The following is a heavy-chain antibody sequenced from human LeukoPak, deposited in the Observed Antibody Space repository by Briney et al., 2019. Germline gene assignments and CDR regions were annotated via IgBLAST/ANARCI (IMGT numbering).Heavy chain of an antibody. CDR1: GGSISSYS. D-gene: IGHD6-19*01. CDR2: IYYSGST. CDR3: ARAAVAGLSLTRDS. Sequence: SETLSLTCTVSGGSISSYSWSWIRQPPGKGLEWIGYIYYSGSTNYNPSLKSRVTISIDTSKNHFSLKLSSVTAADTAVYYCARAAVAGLSLTRDSWGQGTLVTVSS. J-gene: IGHJ4*02. V-gene: IGHV4-59*01.